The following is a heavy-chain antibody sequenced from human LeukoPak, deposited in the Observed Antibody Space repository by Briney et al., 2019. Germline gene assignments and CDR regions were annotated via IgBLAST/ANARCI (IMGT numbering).Heavy chain of an antibody. CDR2: ISWNSGSI. CDR1: GFTFDDYA. Sequence: GGSLRLSCAASGFTFDDYAMHWVRQAPGKGLEWVSGISWNSGSIGYADSVKGRFTISRDNAKNSLYLQMNSLRAEDMAVYYCARFSVREVYWGQGTLVTVSS. V-gene: IGHV3-9*03. J-gene: IGHJ4*02. CDR3: ARFSVREVY. D-gene: IGHD3-3*01.